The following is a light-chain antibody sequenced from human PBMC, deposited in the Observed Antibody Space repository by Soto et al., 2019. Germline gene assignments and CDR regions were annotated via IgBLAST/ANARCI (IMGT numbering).Light chain of an antibody. V-gene: IGKV3-20*01. Sequence: EIVLTQSPGTLSLSPGERATLSCRASQSVSSSSLAWYQQKPGQAPRLLIYGASSRATGIPDRFSGSGSGTDFTLTISRLEPEDFAVYYCQQYGSSPRTFGQETKVEIK. J-gene: IGKJ1*01. CDR1: QSVSSSS. CDR3: QQYGSSPRT. CDR2: GAS.